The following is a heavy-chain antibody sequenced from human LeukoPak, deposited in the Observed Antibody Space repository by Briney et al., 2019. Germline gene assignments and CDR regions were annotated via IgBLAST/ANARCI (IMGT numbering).Heavy chain of an antibody. D-gene: IGHD6-13*01. CDR1: GGTLSSYS. CDR2: IIPVSGTT. V-gene: IGHV1-69*05. J-gene: IGHJ6*02. CDR3: AIAGYSSSWTPWYYGMDV. Sequence: SVKVSCKASGGTLSSYSISWVRQAPGQGLEWMGNIIPVSGTTDYAQNFQGRVTITTDESTTITYMELSSLRSEDTAVYYCAIAGYSSSWTPWYYGMDVWGQGTTVTVSS.